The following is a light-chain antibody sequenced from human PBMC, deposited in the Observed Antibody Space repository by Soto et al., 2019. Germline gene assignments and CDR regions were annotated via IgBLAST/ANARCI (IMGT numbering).Light chain of an antibody. CDR3: QQYNSWPPIT. CDR2: GAS. J-gene: IGKJ5*01. CDR1: QSVRTN. Sequence: EIVSTRSPATLSVSPGEGATLSCRASQSVRTNLAWYQQKPGQAPRLLIYGASTRATGVPARFSGSGSVTEFTLTISSLQSEDFAVYYCQQYNSWPPITFGQGTRLEIK. V-gene: IGKV3-15*01.